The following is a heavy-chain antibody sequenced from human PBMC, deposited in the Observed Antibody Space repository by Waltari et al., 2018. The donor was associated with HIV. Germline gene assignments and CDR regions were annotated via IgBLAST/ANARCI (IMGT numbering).Heavy chain of an antibody. V-gene: IGHV3-23*01. CDR2: VSGNGNT. CDR1: GFTFSGYA. CDR3: AKTNHRLCCYGMDV. Sequence: EVQLLESGGGLVQHGGSLRLSCVASGFTFSGYAMSWVRQAPGKGLEWVSTVSGNGNTYYADSVRGRFTISTDNSKNTLFLQMNSLRAEDTAVYYCAKTNHRLCCYGMDVWGQGTTVTVSS. J-gene: IGHJ6*02.